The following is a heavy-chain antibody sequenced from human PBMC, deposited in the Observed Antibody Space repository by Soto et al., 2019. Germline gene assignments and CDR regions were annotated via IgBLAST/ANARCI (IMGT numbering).Heavy chain of an antibody. CDR1: GFTFSSYS. Sequence: PGGSLRLSCAAPGFTFSSYSMNWVRQAPGKGPEWVSYISNSSSTIYYADSVKGRFTISRDNAKNSLYLQMNSLRDEDTAVYYCARDSPGRYCSSTSCPRMDVWGQGTTVTVSS. D-gene: IGHD2-2*01. J-gene: IGHJ6*02. CDR3: ARDSPGRYCSSTSCPRMDV. V-gene: IGHV3-48*02. CDR2: ISNSSSTI.